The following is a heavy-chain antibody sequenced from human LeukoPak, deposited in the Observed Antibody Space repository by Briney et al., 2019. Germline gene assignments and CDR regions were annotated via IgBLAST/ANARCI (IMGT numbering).Heavy chain of an antibody. Sequence: GGSLRHSCAASGFTFSSYAMSWVRQAPGKGLEWVSAIIGSGSSTYYADSVKGRFTISRDNSKNTLFLQMNSLRAEDTAVYYCAKDRAQQLVLDFWGQGTLVTVSS. CDR3: AKDRAQQLVLDF. CDR2: IIGSGSST. CDR1: GFTFSSYA. V-gene: IGHV3-23*01. J-gene: IGHJ4*02. D-gene: IGHD6-13*01.